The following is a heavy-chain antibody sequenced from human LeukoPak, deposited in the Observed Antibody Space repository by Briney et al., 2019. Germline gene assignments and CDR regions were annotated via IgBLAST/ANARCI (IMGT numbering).Heavy chain of an antibody. D-gene: IGHD3-3*01. Sequence: ASVKVSCKASGGTFSSYAISWVRQAPGQGLEWMGGIIPIFGTANYAQKFQGRGTITADESTSTAYMELSSLRSEDTAVYYCARDYYKYTIFGPVGEYYYYGMDVWGQGTTVTVSS. CDR2: IIPIFGTA. J-gene: IGHJ6*02. CDR3: ARDYYKYTIFGPVGEYYYYGMDV. CDR1: GGTFSSYA. V-gene: IGHV1-69*13.